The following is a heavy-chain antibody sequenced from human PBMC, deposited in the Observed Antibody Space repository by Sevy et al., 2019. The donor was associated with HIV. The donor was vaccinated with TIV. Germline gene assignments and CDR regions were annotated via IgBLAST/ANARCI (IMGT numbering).Heavy chain of an antibody. V-gene: IGHV7-4-1*02. D-gene: IGHD2-15*01. CDR2: INTNTGNP. J-gene: IGHJ6*02. Sequence: ASVKVSCKASGYTFTSYAMHWVRQAPGQGLEWMGWINTNTGNPTYAQGFTGRFVFSLDTSVSTAYLQISSLKAEDTAGYYCARGGCSGGSGYYDGMDVWGQGTTVTVSS. CDR1: GYTFTSYA. CDR3: ARGGCSGGSGYYDGMDV.